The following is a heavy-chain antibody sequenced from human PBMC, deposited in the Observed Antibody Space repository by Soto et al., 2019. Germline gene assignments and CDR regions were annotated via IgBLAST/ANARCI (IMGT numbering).Heavy chain of an antibody. J-gene: IGHJ4*02. V-gene: IGHV3-53*01. CDR1: GFTVSSNY. Sequence: PGGSLRLSCAAAGFTVSSNYMSWVRQAPGKGLEWVSVIYSGGSTYYADSVKGRFTISRDNAKNTLYLQMNSLRAEDTAVYYCARVRRYYDSIGYYPYYFDYWGQGTLVTVSS. CDR3: ARVRRYYDSIGYYPYYFDY. D-gene: IGHD3-22*01. CDR2: IYSGGST.